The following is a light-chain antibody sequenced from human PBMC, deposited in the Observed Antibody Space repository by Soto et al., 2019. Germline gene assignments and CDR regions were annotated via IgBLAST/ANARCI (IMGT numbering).Light chain of an antibody. CDR2: DAS. V-gene: IGKV3-11*01. CDR3: QKRNRWPLA. Sequence: EIVLTQSPATLSLSPGERATLSCRASQSVDTYLAWYQHRPGQAPRLLIYDASNRATGISARFSGSGFGTDFTLTISSLEPEDFAVYYCQKRNRWPLAFGGGTKV. CDR1: QSVDTY. J-gene: IGKJ4*01.